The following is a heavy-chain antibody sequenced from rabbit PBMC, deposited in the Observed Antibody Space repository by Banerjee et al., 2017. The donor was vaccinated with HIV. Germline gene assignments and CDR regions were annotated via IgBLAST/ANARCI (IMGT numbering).Heavy chain of an antibody. J-gene: IGHJ4*01. D-gene: IGHD6-1*01. CDR1: GFSFNNKYY. CDR2: IDTGYNSA. V-gene: IGHV1S40*01. Sequence: QSLEESGGDLVKPGASLTLTCTASGFSFNNKYYMCWVRQAPGKGLEWIACIDTGYNSADYASWAKGRFTISEPSSTTVTLQMTSLTAADTATYFCARDRDTTDTGYDYDLWGPGTLVTVS. CDR3: ARDRDTTDTGYDYDL.